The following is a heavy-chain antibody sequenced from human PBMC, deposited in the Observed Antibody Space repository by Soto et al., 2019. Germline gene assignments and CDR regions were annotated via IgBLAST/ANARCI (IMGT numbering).Heavy chain of an antibody. CDR3: ARGGRSSSARWFDP. Sequence: PVGSLRLSCAASGFTFSSYAMSWVRQAPGKGLEWVSAISGSGGSTYYADSVKGRFTISRDNSKNTLYLQMNSLRAEDTAVYYCARGGRSSSARWFDPWGQGTLVTVSS. CDR2: ISGSGGST. J-gene: IGHJ5*02. D-gene: IGHD6-6*01. CDR1: GFTFSSYA. V-gene: IGHV3-23*01.